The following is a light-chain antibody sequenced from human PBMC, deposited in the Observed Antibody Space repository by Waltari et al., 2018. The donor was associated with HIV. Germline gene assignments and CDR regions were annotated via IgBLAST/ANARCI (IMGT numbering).Light chain of an antibody. V-gene: IGKV4-1*01. CDR1: QSVLYGSDNKYY. CDR3: HQYFTASWT. CDR2: WAS. Sequence: DIMMTQSPDSLTVSLGERATIKCRSSQSVLYGSDNKYYLAWYQQKPGQSPKVLFYWASSRESGVPDRFSASGSGTDFTLTINSLQAEDVAVYFCHQYFTASWTFGRGTTVQI. J-gene: IGKJ4*01.